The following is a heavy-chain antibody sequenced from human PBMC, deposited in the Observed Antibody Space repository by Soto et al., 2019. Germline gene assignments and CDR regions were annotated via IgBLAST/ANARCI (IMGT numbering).Heavy chain of an antibody. CDR3: ARVAAAAGRARYFDY. CDR2: ISSSSSYT. CDR1: GFTFSDYY. J-gene: IGHJ4*02. D-gene: IGHD6-13*01. V-gene: IGHV3-11*05. Sequence: QVQLVESGGGLVKPGGSLRLSCAASGFTFSDYYMSWIRQAPGKGLEWVSYISSSSSYTNYADSVKGRFTISSDNAKYSLYLQMNSLRAEDTAVYYCARVAAAAGRARYFDYWGQGTLFTVSS.